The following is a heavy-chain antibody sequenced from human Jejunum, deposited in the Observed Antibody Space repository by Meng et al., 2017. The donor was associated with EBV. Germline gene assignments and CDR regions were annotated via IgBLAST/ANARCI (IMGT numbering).Heavy chain of an antibody. CDR3: ATFNCTVGTCSFDS. J-gene: IGHJ4*02. CDR2: IDHSGRT. Sequence: QAQVQQGGAGTLRPSETLSLTCAVYGGSFSDYYWSWIRQPPGKGLEWIGEIDHSGRTNYNPSLKSRVTLSLLTSKDHFSLRLSSVTAADTAVYYCATFNCTVGTCSFDSWGQGTLVTGSS. CDR1: GGSFSDYY. D-gene: IGHD2-8*02. V-gene: IGHV4-34*01.